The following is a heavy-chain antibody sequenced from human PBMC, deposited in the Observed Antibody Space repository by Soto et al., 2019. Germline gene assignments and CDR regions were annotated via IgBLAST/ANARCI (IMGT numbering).Heavy chain of an antibody. CDR2: ITPSNGNT. V-gene: IGHV1-18*01. J-gene: IGHJ3*02. CDR3: ARFRISSGSTCDPSFGFDM. D-gene: IGHD3-22*01. Sequence: QAQLVQSGPEVKKPGASVKVSCKASGYTFSTHGLSWVRQAPGQGLEWMGWITPSNGNTNYAQKLQGRLGMTTDTSTNTGYMEVRSLRSDDTAVYYCARFRISSGSTCDPSFGFDMWGQGTVVTVSS. CDR1: GYTFSTHG.